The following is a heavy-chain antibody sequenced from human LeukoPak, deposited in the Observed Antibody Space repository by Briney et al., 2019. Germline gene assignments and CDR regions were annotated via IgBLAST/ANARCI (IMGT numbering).Heavy chain of an antibody. Sequence: SETLSLTCTVSAGSISSYYWSWIRQPPGKGLEWIGYIYYSGSTNYNPSLKSRVTISVDTSKNQFSLKLSSVTAADTAVYYCARGYYGDYVYFDYWGQGTLVTVSS. V-gene: IGHV4-59*01. CDR1: AGSISSYY. CDR3: ARGYYGDYVYFDY. J-gene: IGHJ4*02. D-gene: IGHD4-17*01. CDR2: IYYSGST.